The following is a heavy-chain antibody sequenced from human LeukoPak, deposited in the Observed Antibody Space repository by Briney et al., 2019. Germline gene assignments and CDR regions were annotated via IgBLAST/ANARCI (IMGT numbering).Heavy chain of an antibody. CDR1: GFTFSSYE. J-gene: IGHJ4*02. CDR3: ARELKGARPA. Sequence: GGSLRLSCAASGFTFSSYEMNWVRQAPGKGLEWVSYISSSGSTIYYADSVKGRFTISRDNAKNSLYLQMNSLRAEDTALYYCARELKGARPAWGQGTLVTVSS. CDR2: ISSSGSTI. V-gene: IGHV3-48*03. D-gene: IGHD1-26*01.